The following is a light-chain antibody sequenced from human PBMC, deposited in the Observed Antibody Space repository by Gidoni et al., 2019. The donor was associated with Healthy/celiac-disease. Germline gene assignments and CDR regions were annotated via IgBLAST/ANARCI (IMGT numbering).Light chain of an antibody. CDR1: QSVSSN. J-gene: IGKJ1*01. Sequence: EIVMTQSPATLSVSPGERATLSCRASQSVSSNLAGYQQKPAQPPRSLLYGAATRAAVIIARLIGSGCWTAYILTISSLLYEDFVVYYCYQHNSWSPRTFGQGTKVEIK. CDR2: GAA. CDR3: YQHNSWSPRT. V-gene: IGKV3-15*01.